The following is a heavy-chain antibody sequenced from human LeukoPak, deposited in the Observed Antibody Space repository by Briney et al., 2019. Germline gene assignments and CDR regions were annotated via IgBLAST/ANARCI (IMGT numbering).Heavy chain of an antibody. V-gene: IGHV3-73*01. CDR1: GFTVSGSA. CDR3: TTFYYYDSPDAFDI. CDR2: IRSKANSYAT. J-gene: IGHJ3*02. D-gene: IGHD3-22*01. Sequence: HSGGSLRLSCAASGFTVSGSAMHWVRQASGKGLEWVGRIRSKANSYATAYAASVKGRFTISRDDSKNTAYLQMNSLKTEDTAVYYCTTFYYYDSPDAFDIWGKGTMVTVSS.